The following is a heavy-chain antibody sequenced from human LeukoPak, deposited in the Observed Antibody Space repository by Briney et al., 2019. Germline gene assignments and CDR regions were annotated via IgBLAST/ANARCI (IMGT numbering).Heavy chain of an antibody. D-gene: IGHD2-2*01. Sequence: ASVKVSCKASGYTFTSYDINWVRQATGQGLEWMGWMNPNSGNTGYAQKFQGRVTMTRNTSISTAYMELSSLRSEDTAVYYCARAVPAAGYYYGMDVWGQGTTVTVSS. J-gene: IGHJ6*02. CDR3: ARAVPAAGYYYGMDV. CDR2: MNPNSGNT. CDR1: GYTFTSYD. V-gene: IGHV1-8*01.